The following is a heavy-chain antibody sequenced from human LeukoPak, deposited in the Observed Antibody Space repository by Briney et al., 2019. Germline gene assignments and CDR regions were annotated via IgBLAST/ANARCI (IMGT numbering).Heavy chain of an antibody. D-gene: IGHD3-3*01. Sequence: PSETLSLTCTVSGGSISSGGYYWSWIRQPPGKGLEWIGYIYHSGSTYYNPSLKSRVTISVDRSKNQFSLKLSSVTAADTAVYYCARESSITIFGVVIPLYFDYWGQGTLVTVSS. CDR2: IYHSGST. J-gene: IGHJ4*02. CDR3: ARESSITIFGVVIPLYFDY. V-gene: IGHV4-30-2*01. CDR1: GGSISSGGYY.